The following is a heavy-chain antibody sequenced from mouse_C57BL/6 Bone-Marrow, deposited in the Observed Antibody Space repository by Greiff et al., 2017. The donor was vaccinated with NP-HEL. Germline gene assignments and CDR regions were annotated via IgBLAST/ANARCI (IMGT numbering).Heavy chain of an antibody. Sequence: DVQLQESGPGMVKPSQSLSLTCTVTGYSITSGYDWHWIRHFPGNKLEWMGYISYSGSTNYNPSLKSRISITHDTSKNHFFLKLNSVTTEDTATYYCDSSGYEVDYAMDYWGQGTSVTVSS. D-gene: IGHD3-2*02. J-gene: IGHJ4*01. CDR1: GYSITSGYD. CDR2: ISYSGST. CDR3: DSSGYEVDYAMDY. V-gene: IGHV3-1*01.